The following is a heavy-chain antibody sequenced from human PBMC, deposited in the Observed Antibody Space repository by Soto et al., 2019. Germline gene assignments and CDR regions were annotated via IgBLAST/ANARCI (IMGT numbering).Heavy chain of an antibody. CDR1: GGTFSSYA. J-gene: IGHJ4*02. CDR2: IIPIFGTA. V-gene: IGHV1-69*13. D-gene: IGHD5-12*01. CDR3: ARGGYSGYDLDY. Sequence: GASVKVSCKASGGTFSSYAISWVRQAPGQGLEWMGGIIPIFGTANYAQKFQGRVTITADESTSTAYMELSSLRSEDTAVYYCARGGYSGYDLDYWGQGTLVTVSS.